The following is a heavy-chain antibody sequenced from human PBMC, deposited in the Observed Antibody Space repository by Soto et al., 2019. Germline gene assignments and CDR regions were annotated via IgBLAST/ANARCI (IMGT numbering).Heavy chain of an antibody. J-gene: IGHJ4*02. CDR3: ARWGLIAAAGPSFFDY. CDR1: GYTFTSYD. D-gene: IGHD6-13*01. Sequence: ASVKVSCKASGYTFTSYDINWVRQATGQGLEWMGWMNPNSGNTGYAQKFQGRVTMTRNTSISTAYMELSSLRSEDTAVYYCARWGLIAAAGPSFFDYWGQGTLFTVSS. V-gene: IGHV1-8*01. CDR2: MNPNSGNT.